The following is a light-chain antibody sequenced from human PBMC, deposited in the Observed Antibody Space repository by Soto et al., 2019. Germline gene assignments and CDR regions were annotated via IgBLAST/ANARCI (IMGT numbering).Light chain of an antibody. CDR2: AAS. V-gene: IGKV1-39*01. J-gene: IGKJ1*01. Sequence: DIQMTQSPSSLSASVGDRVTITCRASQSISSYLNWYQQKPGKAPRLLIYAASSLQSGVPSRFSGSGSGTDFTLTISSLQPEDFASYYCQKSYHTSWTFGQGTKVEIK. CDR3: QKSYHTSWT. CDR1: QSISSY.